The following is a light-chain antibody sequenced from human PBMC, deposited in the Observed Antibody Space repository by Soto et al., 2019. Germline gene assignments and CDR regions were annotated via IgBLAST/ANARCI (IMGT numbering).Light chain of an antibody. CDR3: TSFSSSTSLYV. J-gene: IGLJ1*01. CDR1: TRDIAGYSY. CDR2: QVT. V-gene: IGLV2-14*01. Sequence: QSALTQPASVSGSLGQSITISCPGTTRDIAGYSYISGYQHLPGNAPNLMIYQVTIRPSGISNRFSVSNSGNTASLTISGLQAEDEADYYCTSFSSSTSLYVFGTGTKGTVL.